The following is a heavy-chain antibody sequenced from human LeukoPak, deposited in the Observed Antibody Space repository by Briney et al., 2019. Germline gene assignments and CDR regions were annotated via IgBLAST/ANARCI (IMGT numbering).Heavy chain of an antibody. V-gene: IGHV3-23*01. D-gene: IGHD5-24*01. CDR2: ISGSGGST. CDR3: AKDLRRDGYPGYFDY. Sequence: GGSLRLSCAASGFTFSSYGMHWVRQAPGKGLEWVSAISGSGGSTYYADSVKGRFTISRDNSKNTLYLQMYSLRAEDTAVYYCAKDLRRDGYPGYFDYWGQGTLVTVSS. J-gene: IGHJ4*02. CDR1: GFTFSSYG.